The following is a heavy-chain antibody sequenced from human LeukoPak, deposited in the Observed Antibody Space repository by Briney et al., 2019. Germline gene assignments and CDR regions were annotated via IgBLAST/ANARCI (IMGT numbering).Heavy chain of an antibody. CDR1: GFTFSSYG. Sequence: GGSLRLSCAASGFTFSSYGMHWVRQAPGKGLEWVAVIWYDGSNKYYADSVKGLFTISRDNSKNTLYLQMNSLRAEDTAVYYCARDSSGWYRPLYYYYYYGMDVWGQGTTVTVSS. D-gene: IGHD6-19*01. V-gene: IGHV3-33*01. CDR3: ARDSSGWYRPLYYYYYYGMDV. J-gene: IGHJ6*02. CDR2: IWYDGSNK.